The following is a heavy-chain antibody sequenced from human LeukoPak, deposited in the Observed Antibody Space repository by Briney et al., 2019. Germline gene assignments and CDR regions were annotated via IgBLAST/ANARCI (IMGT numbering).Heavy chain of an antibody. Sequence: GSLGLSCAATGFTFSNYAMSWVRQAPAKGLEWVSSISDSGTITYHADSVKGRFTISRDNSKNTLYLQMNSLRVEDTAVYYCAPSADYYDSSGYVWGRGTLVTVSS. V-gene: IGHV3-23*01. D-gene: IGHD3-22*01. J-gene: IGHJ2*01. CDR2: ISDSGTIT. CDR1: GFTFSNYA. CDR3: APSADYYDSSGYV.